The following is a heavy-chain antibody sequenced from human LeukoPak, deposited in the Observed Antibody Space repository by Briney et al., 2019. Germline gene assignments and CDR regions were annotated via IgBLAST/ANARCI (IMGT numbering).Heavy chain of an antibody. Sequence: ASVKVSCKASGYTFTSYYMHWVRQAPGQGLEWMGIINPSGGSTSYAQKFQGRVTMTRDTSTSTVYMELSSLRSEDTAVYYCARDRGSSSWSNGGYFDYWGQGTLVTVSS. J-gene: IGHJ4*02. CDR2: INPSGGST. D-gene: IGHD6-13*01. CDR1: GYTFTSYY. CDR3: ARDRGSSSWSNGGYFDY. V-gene: IGHV1-46*01.